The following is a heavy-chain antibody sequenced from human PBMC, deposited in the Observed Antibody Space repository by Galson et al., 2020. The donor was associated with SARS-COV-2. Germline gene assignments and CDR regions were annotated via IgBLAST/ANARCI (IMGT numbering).Heavy chain of an antibody. V-gene: IGHV3-53*01. Sequence: VGSLRLSCAASGFTVSSNYMSWVRQAPGKGLEWVSVIYSGGSTYYADSVKGRFTISRDNSKNTLYLQMNSLRAEDTAVYYCARDLYYYGMDVWGQGTTVTVSS. CDR1: GFTVSSNY. J-gene: IGHJ6*02. CDR2: IYSGGST. CDR3: ARDLYYYGMDV.